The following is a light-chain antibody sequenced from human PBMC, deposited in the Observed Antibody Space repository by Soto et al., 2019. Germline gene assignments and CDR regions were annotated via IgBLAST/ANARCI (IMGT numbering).Light chain of an antibody. V-gene: IGKV1-9*01. Sequence: DTKLTKSASFLSATVADIETMPCLASQGISTYLAWYQQTPGKAPKLLIYAASTLQSGVPSRFSGSGSGTEYALAISSLQPEDFATYYCQVLSTYPQTVCQGTNV. CDR2: AAS. J-gene: IGKJ1*01. CDR1: QGISTY. CDR3: QVLSTYPQT.